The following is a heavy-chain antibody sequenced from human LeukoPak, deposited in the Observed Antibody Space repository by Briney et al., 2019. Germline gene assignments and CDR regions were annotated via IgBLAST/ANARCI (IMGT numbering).Heavy chain of an antibody. CDR3: ARDPKRGPRSLVRGKLDY. J-gene: IGHJ4*02. CDR1: GFTFSSYA. V-gene: IGHV3-30-3*01. CDR2: ISYDGSNK. D-gene: IGHD6-13*01. Sequence: GGSLRLSCAASGFTFSSYAMHWVRQAPGKGLEWVAVISYDGSNKYYADSVKGRFTISRDNPKNTLYLQMNSLRAEDTAVYYCARDPKRGPRSLVRGKLDYWGQGTLVTVSS.